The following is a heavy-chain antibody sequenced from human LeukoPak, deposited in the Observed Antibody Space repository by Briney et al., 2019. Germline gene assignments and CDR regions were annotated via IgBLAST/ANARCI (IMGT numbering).Heavy chain of an antibody. CDR2: ISSSSSYT. CDR3: ARTRGSGSYYYYYGMDV. D-gene: IGHD1-26*01. CDR1: GFTFSDYY. V-gene: IGHV3-11*03. J-gene: IGHJ6*02. Sequence: SGGSLKLSCAASGFTFSDYYMSWIRQAPGKGLEWVSYISSSSSYTNYADSVKGRFTISRDNAKNSLYLQMNSLRAEDTAVYYCARTRGSGSYYYYYGMDVWGQRTTVTVSS.